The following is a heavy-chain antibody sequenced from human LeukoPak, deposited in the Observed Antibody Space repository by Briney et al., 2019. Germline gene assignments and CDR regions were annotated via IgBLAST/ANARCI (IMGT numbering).Heavy chain of an antibody. D-gene: IGHD1-1*01. V-gene: IGHV3-48*01. CDR2: INHNSAST. J-gene: IGHJ4*02. CDR3: VKDNDWAFDF. Sequence: GGPLRLSCAASGFTFNDYPMNWVRQTPGKGLEWISYINHNSASTYYADSVKGRFTISRDNAKNSLHLQMNSLRAEDTAVYYCVKDNDWAFDFWGQGTLVTVS. CDR1: GFTFNDYP.